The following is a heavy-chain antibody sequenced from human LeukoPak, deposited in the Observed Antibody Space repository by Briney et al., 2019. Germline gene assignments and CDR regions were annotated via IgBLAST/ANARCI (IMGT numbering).Heavy chain of an antibody. Sequence: SETLSLTCTVSGGSISSYYWSWIRQPPGKGLEWIGYIYYSGSTNYNPSLKSRVTISVDTSKNQFSLKLSSVTAADTAVYYCARFPYSGYVDYWGQGTLVTVSS. CDR1: GGSISSYY. V-gene: IGHV4-59*08. CDR3: ARFPYSGYVDY. CDR2: IYYSGST. J-gene: IGHJ4*02. D-gene: IGHD5-12*01.